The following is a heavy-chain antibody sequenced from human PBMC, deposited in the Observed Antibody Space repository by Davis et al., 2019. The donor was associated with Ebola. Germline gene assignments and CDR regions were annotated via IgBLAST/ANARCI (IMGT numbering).Heavy chain of an antibody. Sequence: PGGSLRLSCAVYGGSFSGYYWSWIRQPPGKGLEWIGEINHSGSTNYNPSLKSRVTISVDTSKNQFSLKLSSVTAADTAVYYCARVREGITGDWGQGTLVTVSS. CDR3: ARVREGITGD. CDR1: GGSFSGYY. CDR2: INHSGST. V-gene: IGHV4-34*01. D-gene: IGHD1-20*01. J-gene: IGHJ4*02.